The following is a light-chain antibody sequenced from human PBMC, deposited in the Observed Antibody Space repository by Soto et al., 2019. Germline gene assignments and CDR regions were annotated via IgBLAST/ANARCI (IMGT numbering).Light chain of an antibody. CDR2: GTS. V-gene: IGKV3-20*01. CDR3: QEYGRSPYT. CDR1: ENVATSY. Sequence: ELVLTQSPGTLSLSPGERATLSYRASENVATSYLGWYQQKPGQAPRLLISGTSTRATGIPDRFSGAGSGTDFILTISRLEPEDSAIYFCQEYGRSPYTFGLGTKLEIK. J-gene: IGKJ2*01.